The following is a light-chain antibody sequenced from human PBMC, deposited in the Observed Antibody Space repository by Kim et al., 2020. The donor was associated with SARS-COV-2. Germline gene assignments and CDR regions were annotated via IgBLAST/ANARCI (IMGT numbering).Light chain of an antibody. CDR3: QQRSNWPLT. CDR2: AAS. J-gene: IGKJ4*01. Sequence: EIVLTQSPGTLSLSPGERATLSCRASQSISSFLVWYQQKPGQAPRLLIYAASNRATGIPARFSGSGSGTDFTLTISILEPEDSAIYYCQQRSNWPLTFGGGTKVDIK. CDR1: QSISSF. V-gene: IGKV3-11*01.